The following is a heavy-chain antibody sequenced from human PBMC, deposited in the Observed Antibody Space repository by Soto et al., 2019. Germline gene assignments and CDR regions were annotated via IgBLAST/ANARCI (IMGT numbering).Heavy chain of an antibody. Sequence: LRLSCAASGFTFSSYGMHWVRQAPGKGLEWVAVIWYDGSNKYYADSVKGRFTISRDNSKNTLYLQMNSLRAEDKAGYYCARDPSGWQHLNWFDPWGQGTLVTVSS. J-gene: IGHJ5*02. D-gene: IGHD6-13*01. CDR2: IWYDGSNK. CDR1: GFTFSSYG. CDR3: ARDPSGWQHLNWFDP. V-gene: IGHV3-33*01.